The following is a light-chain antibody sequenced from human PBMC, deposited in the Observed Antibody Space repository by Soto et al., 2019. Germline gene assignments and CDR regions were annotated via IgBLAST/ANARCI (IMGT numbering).Light chain of an antibody. Sequence: EIVLTQSPATLSLSPGERATLSCRASQSVSSYLAWYQQKPGQAPGLLIYDASNRATDIPARFSGSGSGTDFTLTISSLEPEDFAVYYCQQRSNWPITFGQGTRLETK. CDR2: DAS. J-gene: IGKJ5*01. V-gene: IGKV3-11*01. CDR1: QSVSSY. CDR3: QQRSNWPIT.